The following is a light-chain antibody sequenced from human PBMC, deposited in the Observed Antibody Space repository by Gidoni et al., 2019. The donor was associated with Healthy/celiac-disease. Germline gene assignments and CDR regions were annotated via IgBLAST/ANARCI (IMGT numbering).Light chain of an antibody. Sequence: DIQMTQSPYSLSASVGDRVTSTCRASQSISSYLNWYQQKPGKAPKLLIYAASSLQSGVPSRFSGSGSGTDFTLTISSLQPEDFATYDCQQSYSTPWTFGQGIKVEIK. J-gene: IGKJ1*01. CDR1: QSISSY. CDR3: QQSYSTPWT. CDR2: AAS. V-gene: IGKV1-39*01.